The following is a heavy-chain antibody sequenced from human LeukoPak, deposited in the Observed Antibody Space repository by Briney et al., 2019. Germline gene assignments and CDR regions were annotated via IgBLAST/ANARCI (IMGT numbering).Heavy chain of an antibody. CDR3: ARDLRFLEWPYYYYYMDV. CDR2: INPNSGGT. D-gene: IGHD3-3*01. Sequence: ASVKVSCKASGYTFTGYYMHWVRQPPGQGLEWMGWINPNSGGTNYAQKFQGRVTMTRDTSISTAYMELSRLRSDDTAVYYCARDLRFLEWPYYYYYMDVWGKGTTVTVSS. V-gene: IGHV1-2*02. CDR1: GYTFTGYY. J-gene: IGHJ6*03.